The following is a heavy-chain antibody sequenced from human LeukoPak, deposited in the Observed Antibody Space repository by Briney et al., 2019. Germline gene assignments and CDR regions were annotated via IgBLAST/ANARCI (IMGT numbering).Heavy chain of an antibody. CDR1: GGSFSGYY. V-gene: IGHV4-34*01. CDR2: INHSGST. CDR3: ARGPIAAAGIVRGFDY. J-gene: IGHJ4*02. D-gene: IGHD6-13*01. Sequence: PSETLSLTCAVYGGSFSGYYRSWLRQPPGKGLEWIGEINHSGSTNYNPSLKSRVTISVDTSKNQFSLKLSSVTAADTAVYYCARGPIAAAGIVRGFDYWGQGTLVTVSS.